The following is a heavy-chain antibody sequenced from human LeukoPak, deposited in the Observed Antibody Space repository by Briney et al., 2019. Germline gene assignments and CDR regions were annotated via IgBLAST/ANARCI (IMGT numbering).Heavy chain of an antibody. CDR3: AREACPYRLCYYDSSGYSLNYYFDY. J-gene: IGHJ4*02. Sequence: GGSLRLSCAASGFTFSSYAMHWVRQAPGKGLEWVAVISYDGSNKYYADSVKGRFTISRDNSKNTLYLQMNSLRAEDTAVYYCAREACPYRLCYYDSSGYSLNYYFDYWSQGTLVTVSS. D-gene: IGHD3-22*01. CDR2: ISYDGSNK. CDR1: GFTFSSYA. V-gene: IGHV3-30-3*01.